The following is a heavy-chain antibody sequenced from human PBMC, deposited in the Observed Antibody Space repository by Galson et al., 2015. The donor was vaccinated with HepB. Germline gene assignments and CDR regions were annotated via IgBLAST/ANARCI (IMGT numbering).Heavy chain of an antibody. CDR2: ISYDGSNK. D-gene: IGHD3-10*01. V-gene: IGHV3-30*04. CDR3: ARGGMGSGSREVANYYYGMDV. CDR1: GFTFSSYA. J-gene: IGHJ6*02. Sequence: SLRLSCAASGFTFSSYAMHWVRQAPGKGLEWVAVISYDGSNKYYADSVKGRFTISRDNSKNTLYLQMNSLRAEDTAVYYCARGGMGSGSREVANYYYGMDVWGQGTTVTVSS.